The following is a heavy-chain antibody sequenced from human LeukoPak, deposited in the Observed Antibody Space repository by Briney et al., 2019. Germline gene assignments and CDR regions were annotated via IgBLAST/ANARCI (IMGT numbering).Heavy chain of an antibody. D-gene: IGHD1-14*01. CDR2: IYYSGST. V-gene: IGHV4-31*03. Sequence: SETLSLTCTVSGGSISSGGYYWSWLRQHPGKGVEWIGYIYYSGSTYYNPSLKSRVTISVDTSNNQFSLKLSSVTAADTAVYYCAREGGRTGAFDIWGQGTMVTVSS. J-gene: IGHJ3*02. CDR1: GGSISSGGYY. CDR3: AREGGRTGAFDI.